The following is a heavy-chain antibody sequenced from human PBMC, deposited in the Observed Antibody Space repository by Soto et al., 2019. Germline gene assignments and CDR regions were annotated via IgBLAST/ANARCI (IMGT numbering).Heavy chain of an antibody. J-gene: IGHJ4*02. D-gene: IGHD6-13*01. CDR3: AKADYSYSWAPGDY. V-gene: IGHV3-23*01. CDR1: RLTFSNYA. CDR2: ISGSGDTT. Sequence: EVQVLESGGGLVQPGGSLRLSCVISRLTFSNYALNWVRQAPGKGLEWVSSISGSGDTTYYADSVKGRFTISRDNSKNTLYLQMNSLRVEDPALYYCAKADYSYSWAPGDYWGQGTLVTVSS.